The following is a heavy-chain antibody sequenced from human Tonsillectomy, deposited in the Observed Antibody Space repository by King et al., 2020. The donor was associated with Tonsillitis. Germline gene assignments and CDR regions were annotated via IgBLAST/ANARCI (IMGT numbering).Heavy chain of an antibody. V-gene: IGHV3-23*04. CDR1: GFTFSSFA. D-gene: IGHD6-13*01. Sequence: VQLVQSGGGLVQPGGSLRLSCAASGFTFSSFAMTWVRQATGKGLEWVSAMSGSASRTYYADSVKGRFTISRDNSKNTLSLHMNSLGVEDTAVYFCAKDFFTSSWDIPYYFDFWGQGTLVTVSS. CDR2: MSGSASRT. J-gene: IGHJ4*02. CDR3: AKDFFTSSWDIPYYFDF.